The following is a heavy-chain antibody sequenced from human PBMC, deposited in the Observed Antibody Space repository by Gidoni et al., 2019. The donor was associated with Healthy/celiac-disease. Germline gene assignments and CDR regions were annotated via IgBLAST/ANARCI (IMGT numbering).Heavy chain of an antibody. D-gene: IGHD2-15*01. CDR3: ARNWAVVNAFDI. CDR2: ISSSGSTI. Sequence: LEWVSYISSSGSTIYYADSVKGRFTISRDNAKNSQYLQMNSLRAEDTAVYYCARNWAVVNAFDIWGQGTMVTASS. J-gene: IGHJ3*02. V-gene: IGHV3-11*04.